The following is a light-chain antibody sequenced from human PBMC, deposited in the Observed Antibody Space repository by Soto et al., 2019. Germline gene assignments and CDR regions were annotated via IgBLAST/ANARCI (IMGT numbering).Light chain of an antibody. CDR3: QQSYIGPRT. Sequence: DIQMTQSPSSLSASVGDRVTVTCRASQTIGNYLNWYPQKPGTAPELLISLVFTLQSGVPSRFSASGSGTDFTLTISSLQPEDFGTYYCQQSYIGPRTFGQGTTVEIK. J-gene: IGKJ2*01. V-gene: IGKV1-39*01. CDR1: QTIGNY. CDR2: LVF.